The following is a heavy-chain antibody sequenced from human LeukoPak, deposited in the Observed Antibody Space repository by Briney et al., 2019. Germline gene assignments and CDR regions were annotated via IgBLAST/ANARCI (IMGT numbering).Heavy chain of an antibody. V-gene: IGHV1-8*01. J-gene: IGHJ5*02. CDR3: ARVKRFPTVWFDP. D-gene: IGHD3-10*01. Sequence: AASVKVSCKASGYTFSDYDINWVRQAAGQGLEWMGWMNPITGSTGYVQKFRGRIIMTGDTSITTAFMELTSLTSDDTAIYYCARVKRFPTVWFDPWGQGTLVSVSS. CDR1: GYTFSDYD. CDR2: MNPITGST.